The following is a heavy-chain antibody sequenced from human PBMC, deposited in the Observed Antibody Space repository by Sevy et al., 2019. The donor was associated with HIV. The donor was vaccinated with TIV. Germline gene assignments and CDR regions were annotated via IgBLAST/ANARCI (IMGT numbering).Heavy chain of an antibody. Sequence: GGSLRLSCAATGFTFSNYAMHWVRQTPGKGLEWVAIIWSDGRFENHGESFKGRFTISRDNSKNTLYLQMNNVRVEDTAVYYCARGGYYYDNAAYYALDSWVQGTLVTVSS. D-gene: IGHD3-22*01. CDR1: GFTFSNYA. J-gene: IGHJ4*02. CDR3: ARGGYYYDNAAYYALDS. CDR2: IWSDGRFE. V-gene: IGHV3-33*01.